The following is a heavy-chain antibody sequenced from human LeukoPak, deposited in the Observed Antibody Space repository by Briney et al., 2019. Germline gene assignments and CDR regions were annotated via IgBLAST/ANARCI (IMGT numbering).Heavy chain of an antibody. D-gene: IGHD6-6*01. CDR1: GGTFSSYA. CDR2: IIPIFGTA. CDR3: ARAGVAARYCFDY. Sequence: SVKVSCKASGGTFSSYAISWVRQAPGQGLEWMGGIIPIFGTANYAQKFQGRVTITADESTSTAYMELSSLRSEDMAVYYCARAGVAARYCFDYWGQGTLVTVSS. J-gene: IGHJ4*02. V-gene: IGHV1-69*13.